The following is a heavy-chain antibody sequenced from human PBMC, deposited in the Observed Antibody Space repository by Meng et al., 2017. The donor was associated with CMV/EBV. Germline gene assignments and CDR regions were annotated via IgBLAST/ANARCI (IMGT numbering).Heavy chain of an antibody. J-gene: IGHJ5*02. CDR1: GFTFSSYA. CDR2: ISGSGGST. V-gene: IGHV3-23*01. Sequence: GESLKISCAASGFTFSSYAMSWVRQAPGKGLEWVSAISGSGGSTYYADSVKGRFTISRDNSKNTLYLQMNSLRAEDTAVYYCAKSAYYDFRSSNWFDPWGQGTLVTVSS. CDR3: AKSAYYDFRSSNWFDP. D-gene: IGHD3-3*01.